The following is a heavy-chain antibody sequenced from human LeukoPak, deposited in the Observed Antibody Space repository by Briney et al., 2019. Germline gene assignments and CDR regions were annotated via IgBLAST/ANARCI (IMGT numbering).Heavy chain of an antibody. J-gene: IGHJ4*02. CDR3: AREYSGSYSG. V-gene: IGHV1-8*01. D-gene: IGHD1-26*01. CDR2: MSPNSGDT. Sequence: ASVKVSCKASGYTFTSYDFNWVRQATGQRPEWMGWMSPNSGDTGYAQKFQGRVTMTRDTSTSTVYMELSSLRSEDTAVYYCAREYSGSYSGWGQGTLVTVSS. CDR1: GYTFTSYD.